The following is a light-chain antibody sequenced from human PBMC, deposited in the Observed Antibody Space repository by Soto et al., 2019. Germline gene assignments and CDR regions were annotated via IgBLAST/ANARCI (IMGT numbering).Light chain of an antibody. J-gene: IGKJ1*01. CDR3: QKYNSYSPWT. Sequence: DIQMTQSPSTLSASVGDRVTISCRASQSISSWLAWYQQKPGKAPKLLIYDASSLESGVPSRFSGSGFGTEFNLTISSLQPDDFATYYCQKYNSYSPWTFGQGTKVEIK. CDR2: DAS. V-gene: IGKV1-5*01. CDR1: QSISSW.